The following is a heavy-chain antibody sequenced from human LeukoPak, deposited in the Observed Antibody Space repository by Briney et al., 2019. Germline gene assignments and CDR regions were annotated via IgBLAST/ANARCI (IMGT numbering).Heavy chain of an antibody. CDR1: GFTFSSYA. CDR3: ARDGDYLSYFDY. CDR2: ISYDGSNK. J-gene: IGHJ4*02. V-gene: IGHV3-30-3*01. D-gene: IGHD4-17*01. Sequence: PGGSLRLSCAASGFTFSSYAMHWVRQAPGKGLEWVAVISYDGSNKYYADSVKGRFTISRDNSKNTLYLQMNSLRAEDTAVYYCARDGDYLSYFDYWGQGTLVTVSS.